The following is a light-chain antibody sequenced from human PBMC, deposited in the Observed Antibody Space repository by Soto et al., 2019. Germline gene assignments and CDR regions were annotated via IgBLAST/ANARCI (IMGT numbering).Light chain of an antibody. CDR1: QGISSY. V-gene: IGKV3-15*01. J-gene: IGKJ1*01. Sequence: IVMTQSPATLSVSPGERATLSCRASQGISSYLACYQQKAGQAPRLLIYGASTRDTGIPARFSGSGSRTEFTLTINCLQSEDFAAYYCQQYYSWPLTFGQGTKV. CDR2: GAS. CDR3: QQYYSWPLT.